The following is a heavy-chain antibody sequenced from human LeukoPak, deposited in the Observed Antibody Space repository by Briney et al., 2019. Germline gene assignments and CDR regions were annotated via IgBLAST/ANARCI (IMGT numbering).Heavy chain of an antibody. V-gene: IGHV3-23*01. D-gene: IGHD3-22*01. J-gene: IGHJ4*02. CDR3: AKDRVDYYDSSGYYFPPGY. CDR1: GFTFSSYA. CDR2: ISGSGGST. Sequence: GGSLRLSCAASGFTFSSYAMSWVRQAPGKGLEWVSAISGSGGSTYYADSVKGRFTISRDNSKNTLYLQMNSLRAEDTAVYYCAKDRVDYYDSSGYYFPPGYWGQGTLVTVSS.